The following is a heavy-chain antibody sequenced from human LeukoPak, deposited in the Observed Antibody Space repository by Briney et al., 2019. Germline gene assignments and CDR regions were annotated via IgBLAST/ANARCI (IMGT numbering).Heavy chain of an antibody. CDR3: ARDPHYYYYMDV. Sequence: GGSLRLSCAASGFTFSSYEMNWVRQAPGKGLEWVSYISSSGSTIYYADSAKGRFTISRDNAKNSLYLQMISLRAEDTAVYYCARDPHYYYYMDVWGKGTTVTISS. CDR1: GFTFSSYE. V-gene: IGHV3-48*03. J-gene: IGHJ6*03. CDR2: ISSSGSTI.